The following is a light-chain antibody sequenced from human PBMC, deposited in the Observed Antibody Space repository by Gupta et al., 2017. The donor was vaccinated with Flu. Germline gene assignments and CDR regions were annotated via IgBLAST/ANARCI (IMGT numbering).Light chain of an antibody. Sequence: VTISGSGSSSNIGGNYVYWYQQLPAMETKRLMHTNDQRPSGGADRFSGSKSGTFASPVTSGLRSEEEAHYYCGGSGDNVRGSVFGGGTRVTVL. CDR1: SSNIGGNY. V-gene: IGLV1-47*01. CDR2: TND. CDR3: GGSGDNVRGSV. J-gene: IGLJ3*02.